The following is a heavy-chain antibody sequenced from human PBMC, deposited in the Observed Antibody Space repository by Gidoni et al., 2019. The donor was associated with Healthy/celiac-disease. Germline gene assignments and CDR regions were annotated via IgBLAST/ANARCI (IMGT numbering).Heavy chain of an antibody. CDR2: INHSGST. J-gene: IGHJ4*02. CDR3: ARGVVAAPVASGRYYFDY. CDR1: GGSFSGYY. V-gene: IGHV4-34*01. D-gene: IGHD6-6*01. Sequence: QVQLQQWGAGLLKPSETLSLTCAVYGGSFSGYYWSWIRQPPGKGLEWIGEINHSGSTIYNPSLKSRVTISVDTSKNQFSLKLSSVTAADTAVYYCARGVVAAPVASGRYYFDYWGQGTLVTVSS.